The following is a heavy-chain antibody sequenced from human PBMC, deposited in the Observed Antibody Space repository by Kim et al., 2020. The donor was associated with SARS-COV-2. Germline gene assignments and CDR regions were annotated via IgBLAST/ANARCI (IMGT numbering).Heavy chain of an antibody. Sequence: ASVKVSCKASGYTFTGYYMHWVRQAPGQGLEWMGWINPNSGNTNYAQKFQGWVTMTRDTFISTVYMELSRLRSDDTVVYYCARERSEVSGSYFYGMDVWG. D-gene: IGHD1-26*01. J-gene: IGHJ6*02. CDR1: GYTFTGYY. V-gene: IGHV1-2*04. CDR3: ARERSEVSGSYFYGMDV. CDR2: INPNSGNT.